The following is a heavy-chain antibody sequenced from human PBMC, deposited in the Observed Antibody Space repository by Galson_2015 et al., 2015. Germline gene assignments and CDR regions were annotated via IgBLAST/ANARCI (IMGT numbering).Heavy chain of an antibody. J-gene: IGHJ4*02. CDR2: INSDGNII. V-gene: IGHV3-74*03. CDR3: ARGVNGDQGY. CDR1: GFTFSSYW. Sequence: SLRLSCAASGFTFSSYWMHWVRHAPGTGLAWVSRINSDGNIITYADSVKGRFTISRDNAKNTLYLQMNSLRAEDTAVYYCARGVNGDQGYWGQGTLVTVSS. D-gene: IGHD4-17*01.